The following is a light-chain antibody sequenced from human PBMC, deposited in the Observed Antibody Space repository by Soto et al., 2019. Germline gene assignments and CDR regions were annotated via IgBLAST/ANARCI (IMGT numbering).Light chain of an antibody. CDR1: RSDVGGYDY. CDR3: CSYAGSYNVV. V-gene: IGLV2-11*01. J-gene: IGLJ2*01. Sequence: QSALTQPRSVSGSPGQSVTISCTGTRSDVGGYDYVSWYQQYPGKAPKLMIYDVIKRPSGVPDRFSGSKSGNTASPTISGLQAEDEADYYCCSYAGSYNVVFGGGTKLTVL. CDR2: DVI.